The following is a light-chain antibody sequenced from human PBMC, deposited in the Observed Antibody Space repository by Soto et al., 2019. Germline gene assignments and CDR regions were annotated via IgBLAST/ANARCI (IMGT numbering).Light chain of an antibody. Sequence: QSALTQPASVSGSPGQSITISCTGTSSDVGGYNYVSWYQHHPGKAPKLMIYEVSNRPSGVSNRFSGSKSGNTASLSISGLQAEDEAGYYCSSYTTSYTQVFGGGTKLTVL. CDR1: SSDVGGYNY. CDR2: EVS. V-gene: IGLV2-14*01. CDR3: SSYTTSYTQV. J-gene: IGLJ3*02.